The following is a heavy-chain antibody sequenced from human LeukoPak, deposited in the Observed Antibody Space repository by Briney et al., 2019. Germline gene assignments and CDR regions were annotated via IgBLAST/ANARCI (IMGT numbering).Heavy chain of an antibody. D-gene: IGHD3-3*01. CDR1: GYSFTSYW. J-gene: IGHJ5*02. CDR2: IYPGDSDT. V-gene: IGHV5-51*01. Sequence: GESLKISCKGSGYSFTSYWIGWVRQMPGKGLEWMGIIYPGDSDTGYSPSFQGQVTISADKSISTAYLQWSSLKASDTAMYYCARQVITIFGVVIPSAFDPWGQGTLVTVSS. CDR3: ARQVITIFGVVIPSAFDP.